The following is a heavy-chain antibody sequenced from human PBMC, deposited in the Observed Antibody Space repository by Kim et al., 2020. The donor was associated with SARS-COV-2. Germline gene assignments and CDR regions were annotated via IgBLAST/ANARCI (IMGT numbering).Heavy chain of an antibody. Sequence: GESLKISCKGSGYSFTSYWIGWVRQMPGKGMEWMGIIYPGDSDTSYIPSFQGQVTISADKSISTAYLQWSSLKASDTAMYYCAIRPTPQMVRGASGAFDIWGQETMVTVSS. J-gene: IGHJ3*02. CDR3: AIRPTPQMVRGASGAFDI. CDR2: IYPGDSDT. CDR1: GYSFTSYW. V-gene: IGHV5-51*01. D-gene: IGHD3-10*01.